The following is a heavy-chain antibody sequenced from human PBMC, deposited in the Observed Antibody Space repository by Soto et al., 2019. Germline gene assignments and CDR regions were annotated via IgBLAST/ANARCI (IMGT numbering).Heavy chain of an antibody. J-gene: IGHJ4*02. Sequence: SETLSLTCTVSGGSMSGYYWTWLRQPPGKGLEWIGYVYYNGVTNYNPSLKGRVTVAVDTSKNQFSLKLDSVTAADTAIYFCAKYRRTDAEGYTFDYWGQGALVTVSS. CDR1: GGSMSGYY. V-gene: IGHV4-59*01. D-gene: IGHD2-15*01. CDR2: VYYNGVT. CDR3: AKYRRTDAEGYTFDY.